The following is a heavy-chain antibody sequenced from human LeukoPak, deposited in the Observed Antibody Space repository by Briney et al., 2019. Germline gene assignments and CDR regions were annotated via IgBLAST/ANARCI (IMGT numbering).Heavy chain of an antibody. CDR2: IYYSGST. D-gene: IGHD5-24*01. V-gene: IGHV4-39*07. Sequence: PSETLSLTCTVSGGSISSSSYYWGWIRQPPGKGLEWIGSIYYSGSTYYNPSLKSRVTISVDTSKNQFSLKLSSVTAADTAVYYCAREDGYNQRGFDYWGQGTLVTVSS. CDR1: GGSISSSSYY. J-gene: IGHJ4*02. CDR3: AREDGYNQRGFDY.